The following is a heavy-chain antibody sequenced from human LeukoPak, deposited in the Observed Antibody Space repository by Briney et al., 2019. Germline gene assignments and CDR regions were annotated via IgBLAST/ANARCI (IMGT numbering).Heavy chain of an antibody. Sequence: PGGSLRLSCIASGFPFSSYAISWFRQAPGKGLEWVSSISGSGANTHYADSVKGRFTISRDNPKNTVHLQMNRLSAEDTAVYYCAFPHTVTSISGYWGQGTLVTVSS. CDR1: GFPFSSYA. CDR3: AFPHTVTSISGY. V-gene: IGHV3-23*01. CDR2: ISGSGANT. D-gene: IGHD4-17*01. J-gene: IGHJ4*02.